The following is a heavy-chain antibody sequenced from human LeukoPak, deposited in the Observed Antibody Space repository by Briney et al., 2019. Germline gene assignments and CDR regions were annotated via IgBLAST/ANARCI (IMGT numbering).Heavy chain of an antibody. CDR1: GGSLNTYY. D-gene: IGHD1-26*01. J-gene: IGHJ4*02. Sequence: KSSETLSLTCTVSGGSLNTYYWSWVRQSPGKGLEWIAYVYYSGSTNYNPSLRSRVTISVDTSKNQFSLKMSSVTAADTAVYYCARGGATPFDYWGQGTLVTVSS. CDR2: VYYSGST. V-gene: IGHV4-59*12. CDR3: ARGGATPFDY.